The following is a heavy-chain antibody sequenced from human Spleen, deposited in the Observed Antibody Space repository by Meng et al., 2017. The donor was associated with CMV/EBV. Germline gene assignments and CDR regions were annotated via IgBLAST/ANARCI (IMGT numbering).Heavy chain of an antibody. D-gene: IGHD3-22*01. CDR2: INPDGRDK. Sequence: GGSVILSCAVARFSFSESWMTWVREAPGKGLEWVANINPDGRDKYYVDSVKGRFTISRDNAKNSLYLQINSLRAEDTAVYYCARDENYYDEDPYDAMDVWGQGTTVTVSS. V-gene: IGHV3-7*01. J-gene: IGHJ6*02. CDR3: ARDENYYDEDPYDAMDV. CDR1: RFSFSESW.